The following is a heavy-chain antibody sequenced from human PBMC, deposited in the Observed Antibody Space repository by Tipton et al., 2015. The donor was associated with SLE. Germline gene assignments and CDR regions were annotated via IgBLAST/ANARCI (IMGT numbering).Heavy chain of an antibody. J-gene: IGHJ2*01. CDR2: INHSGST. Sequence: TLSLTCAVYGGSFSGYYWSWIRQPPGKGLEWIGEINHSGSTNYNPSLKGRVTISVDTSKNQFSLKLSSVTAADTAVYYCERISRVVVPAAKGYFDLWGRGTLVTVSS. V-gene: IGHV4-34*01. D-gene: IGHD2-2*01. CDR3: ERISRVVVPAAKGYFDL. CDR1: GGSFSGYY.